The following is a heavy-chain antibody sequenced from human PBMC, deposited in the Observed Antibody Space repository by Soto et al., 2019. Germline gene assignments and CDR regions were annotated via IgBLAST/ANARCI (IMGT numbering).Heavy chain of an antibody. D-gene: IGHD6-13*01. J-gene: IGHJ1*01. V-gene: IGHV1-69*01. Sequence: QVQLVQSGAEVKKPGSSVKVSCKASGGTFSNFAISGVRQAPGQGLEWMGGCIPIFGTLNYAQRFQGRLTISADEPTSTAYMELSRLRSEDTAVYYCARFEQLVLHWGQGTLVTVSS. CDR2: CIPIFGTL. CDR3: ARFEQLVLH. CDR1: GGTFSNFA.